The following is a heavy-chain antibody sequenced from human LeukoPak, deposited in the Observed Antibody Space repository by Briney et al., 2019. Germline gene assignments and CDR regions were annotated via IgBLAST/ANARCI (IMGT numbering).Heavy chain of an antibody. J-gene: IGHJ3*02. CDR2: IYTSGST. CDR1: GGSISSGSYY. CDR3: AGQGSSSWYKAFDI. D-gene: IGHD6-13*01. Sequence: SQTLSLTCTVSGGSISSGSYYWSWIRQPAGKGLEWIGRIYTSGSTNYNPSLKSRVTISVDTSKNQFSLKLSSVTAADTAVYYCAGQGSSSWYKAFDIWGQGTMVTVSS. V-gene: IGHV4-61*02.